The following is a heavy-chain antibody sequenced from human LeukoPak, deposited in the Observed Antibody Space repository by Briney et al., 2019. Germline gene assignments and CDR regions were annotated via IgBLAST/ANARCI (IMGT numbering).Heavy chain of an antibody. CDR3: ARAIARCSGGSCYRNWSDP. CDR2: IYDSGST. CDR1: GGSISSGGYY. Sequence: PSETLSLTCTLSGGSISSGGYYWSWIRQHPGKGLEWSGYIYDSGSTYYNPSLKSRVTISVDTSKNHFSLKQSCVPAADTAVYYCARAIARCSGGSCYRNWSDPWGQGSLVTVSS. J-gene: IGHJ5*02. D-gene: IGHD2-15*01. V-gene: IGHV4-31*03.